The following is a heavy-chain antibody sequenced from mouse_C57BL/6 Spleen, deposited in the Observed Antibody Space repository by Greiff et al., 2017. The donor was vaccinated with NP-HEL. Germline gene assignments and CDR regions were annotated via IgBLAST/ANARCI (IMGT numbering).Heavy chain of an antibody. CDR2: ILPGSGGT. V-gene: IGHV1-9*01. D-gene: IGHD2-4*01. CDR3: ARHDYDGDYIAMDY. J-gene: IGHJ4*01. Sequence: VQLQQSGAELMKPGASVKLSCKATGYTFTGYWIEWVKQRPGHGLEWIGEILPGSGGTNYNEKFKGKATFTADTSSNTAYMQLSSLTTEDSAIYYCARHDYDGDYIAMDYWGPGTSVTVSS. CDR1: GYTFTGYW.